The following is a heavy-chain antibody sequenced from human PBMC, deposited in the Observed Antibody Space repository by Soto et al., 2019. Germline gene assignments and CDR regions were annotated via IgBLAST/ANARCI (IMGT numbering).Heavy chain of an antibody. CDR2: SIPIFGTA. J-gene: IGHJ4*02. CDR1: GGTFSSYA. Sequence: QVQLVQSGAEVKKPGSSVKVSCKASGGTFSSYAISWVRQAPGQGLEWMGGSIPIFGTANYAQKFQGRVTITADKSTSTAYMELSSLRSEDTVVYYCARVLGRPPDIVAPGGAGYFDYWGQGTLVTVSS. CDR3: ARVLGRPPDIVAPGGAGYFDY. D-gene: IGHD5-12*01. V-gene: IGHV1-69*06.